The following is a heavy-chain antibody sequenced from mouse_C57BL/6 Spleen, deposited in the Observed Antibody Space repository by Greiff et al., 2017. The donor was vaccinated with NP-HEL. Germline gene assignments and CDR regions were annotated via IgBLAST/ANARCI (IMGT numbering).Heavy chain of an antibody. CDR2: ISSGSSTI. CDR1: GFTFSDYG. J-gene: IGHJ4*01. D-gene: IGHD1-1*01. Sequence: EVNLVESGGGLVKPGGSLKLSCAASGFTFSDYGMHWVRQAPEKGLEWVAYISSGSSTIYYADTVKGRFTISRDNAKNTLFLQMTSLRSEDTAMYYCASYGYYAMDYWGQGTSVTVSS. CDR3: ASYGYYAMDY. V-gene: IGHV5-17*01.